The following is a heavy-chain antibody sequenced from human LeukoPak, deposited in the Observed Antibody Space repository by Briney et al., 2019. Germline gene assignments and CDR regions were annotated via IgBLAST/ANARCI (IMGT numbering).Heavy chain of an antibody. CDR1: GYTFTNYY. CDR3: ADLRPQQWWYQYYYYMDV. J-gene: IGHJ6*03. Sequence: ASVKVSCKASGYTFTNYYIHWVRQAPGQGLECMGIINPSGGSTSYAQKFQGRVTMTRDMSTSTVYMELSSLRSEDTAVYYCADLRPQQWWYQYYYYMDVWGKGTTVTVSS. CDR2: INPSGGST. V-gene: IGHV1-46*01. D-gene: IGHD2-15*01.